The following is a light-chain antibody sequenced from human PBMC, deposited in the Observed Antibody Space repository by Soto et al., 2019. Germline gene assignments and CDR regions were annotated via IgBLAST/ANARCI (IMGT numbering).Light chain of an antibody. CDR1: QSVSSSH. CDR3: QQYNNWPRT. Sequence: EIVLTQSPGTLSLSPGERATLSCRASQSVSSSHLAWYQQKPGQAPRLLIYSASSRATGIPDRFSGSGSGTDFTLTISSLQSEDFAVYYCQQYNNWPRTFGQGTKVDI. V-gene: IGKV3-20*01. J-gene: IGKJ1*01. CDR2: SAS.